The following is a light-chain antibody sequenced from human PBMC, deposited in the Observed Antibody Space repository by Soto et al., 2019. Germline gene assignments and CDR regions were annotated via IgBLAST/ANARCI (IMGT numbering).Light chain of an antibody. J-gene: IGLJ1*01. CDR2: SNN. CDR3: AAWDDSLNGHV. Sequence: QSVLTQPPSASGTPGQRVTISCSGSSSNIGRNTVNWYQQLPGTAPKLLIYSNNQRPSGVPDRFSGSKSGTSASLAISGLQSEEDADYYCAAWDDSLNGHVFGTGTKLTVL. CDR1: SSNIGRNT. V-gene: IGLV1-44*01.